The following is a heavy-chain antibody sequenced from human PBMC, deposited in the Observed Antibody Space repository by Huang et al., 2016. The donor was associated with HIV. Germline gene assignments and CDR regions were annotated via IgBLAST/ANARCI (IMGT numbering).Heavy chain of an antibody. D-gene: IGHD3-22*01. Sequence: EVQLVESGGGLVQPGGSLRLSCAASGFSISSYWMHWVRQAPGKGLVGVSGINSDGSSTSYADSVKGRFTNSRDNAKNTLYLQMNSLRAEDTAVYYCARDPRIQSWLNFFDYWGQGTLVSVSS. CDR1: GFSISSYW. CDR3: ARDPRIQSWLNFFDY. J-gene: IGHJ4*02. V-gene: IGHV3-74*01. CDR2: INSDGSST.